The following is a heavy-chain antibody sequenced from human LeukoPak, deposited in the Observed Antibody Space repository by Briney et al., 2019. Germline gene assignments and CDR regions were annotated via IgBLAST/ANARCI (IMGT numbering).Heavy chain of an antibody. CDR1: GGTSSSYA. Sequence: SVKVSCKASGGTSSSYAISWVRQAPGQGLEWMGRIIPILGIASYAQKFQGRVTITADKSTSTAYMELSSLRSEDTAVYYCARSDYGDYSPYYYYGMDVWGQGTTVTVSS. V-gene: IGHV1-69*04. CDR2: IIPILGIA. D-gene: IGHD4-17*01. J-gene: IGHJ6*02. CDR3: ARSDYGDYSPYYYYGMDV.